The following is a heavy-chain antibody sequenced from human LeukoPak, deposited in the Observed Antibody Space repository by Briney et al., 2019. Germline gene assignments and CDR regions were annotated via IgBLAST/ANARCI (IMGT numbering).Heavy chain of an antibody. CDR1: GFTFSYYG. D-gene: IGHD3-9*01. CDR3: AKYANYDILTGYYSLDY. CDR2: ISVSGDST. V-gene: IGHV3-23*01. J-gene: IGHJ4*02. Sequence: GGSLRLSCAASGFTFSYYGMTWVRQAPGKGLEWVSVISVSGDSTYYADSVRGRFTISRDNSKNTLYLQMNNLRAEDTAVYYCAKYANYDILTGYYSLDYWGQGTLITVSS.